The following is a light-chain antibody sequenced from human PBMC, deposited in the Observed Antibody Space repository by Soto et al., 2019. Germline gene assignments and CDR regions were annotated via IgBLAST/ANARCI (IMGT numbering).Light chain of an antibody. CDR1: QSISSW. V-gene: IGKV1-5*01. CDR2: DAS. J-gene: IGKJ5*01. CDR3: QQYNRLIT. Sequence: DIQTTQSPSTLSASVGDRVTITCRASQSISSWLAWYQQKPGKAPKLLIYDASSLESGVPSRFSGSGYGTDFTLSINNLQPDDFATYYCQQYNRLITFGQGTRLEIK.